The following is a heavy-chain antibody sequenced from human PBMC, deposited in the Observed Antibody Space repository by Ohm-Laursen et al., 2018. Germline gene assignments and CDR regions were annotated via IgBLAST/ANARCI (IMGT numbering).Heavy chain of an antibody. CDR3: ARAMLVQSY. J-gene: IGHJ4*02. V-gene: IGHV3-9*01. CDR1: GFTFDDYA. D-gene: IGHD6-13*01. CDR2: ISWNSGSI. Sequence: SLRLSCAASGFTFDDYAMHWVRQAPGKGLEWVSGISWNSGSIGYADSVKGRFTISRDNAKNSLYLQMNSLRAEDTAVYYCARAMLVQSYWGQGTLVTVSS.